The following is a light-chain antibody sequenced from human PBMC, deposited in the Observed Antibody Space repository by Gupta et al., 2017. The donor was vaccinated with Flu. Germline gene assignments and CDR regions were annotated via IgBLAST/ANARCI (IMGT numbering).Light chain of an antibody. CDR3: CSYAGSSTLI. V-gene: IGLV2-23*01. CDR1: SSDIGGFNL. CDR2: EAY. Sequence: QSALTQPASVSGSPGQSITISCTGSSSDIGGFNLVSWYQLHPDKAPKLLIFEAYKRPSGVSNRFSGSKSGNTASLTISGLQDEDDGDYYCCSYAGSSTLIFGGGTKLTVL. J-gene: IGLJ2*01.